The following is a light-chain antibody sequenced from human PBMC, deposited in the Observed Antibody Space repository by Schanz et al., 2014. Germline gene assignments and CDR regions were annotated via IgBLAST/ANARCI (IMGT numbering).Light chain of an antibody. CDR2: EVN. CDR1: STDAGGYKY. J-gene: IGLJ3*02. V-gene: IGLV2-8*01. Sequence: QSALTQPPSASGSPGQSVTISCSGTSTDAGGYKYVSWYQQHPGKAPKLIIFEVNKRPSGVPARFSGSRYGNTASLTVSGLQAEDEADYYCSSYGGSNNWVFGGGTQLTVL. CDR3: SSYGGSNNWV.